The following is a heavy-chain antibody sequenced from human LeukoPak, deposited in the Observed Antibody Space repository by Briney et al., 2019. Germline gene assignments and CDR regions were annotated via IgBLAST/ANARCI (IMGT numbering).Heavy chain of an antibody. J-gene: IGHJ4*02. CDR2: INPNSGGI. CDR3: ARSTSIGPFDY. V-gene: IGHV1-2*04. D-gene: IGHD2/OR15-2a*01. CDR1: GYTFTGYY. Sequence: ASVKVSCKASGYTFTGYYMHWVRQAPGQGLEWMGWINPNSGGINYAQKFQGWVTMTRDTSISTAYMELSRLRSDDTAVYYCARSTSIGPFDYWGQGTPVTVSS.